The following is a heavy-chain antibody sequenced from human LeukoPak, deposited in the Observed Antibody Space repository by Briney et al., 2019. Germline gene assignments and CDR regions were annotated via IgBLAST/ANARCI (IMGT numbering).Heavy chain of an antibody. CDR3: KTAYEILTGYYSFDY. J-gene: IGHJ4*02. CDR2: INPNSGGT. V-gene: IGHV1-2*02. Sequence: ASVKVSFKASGYTFTGYYMHWMRQSNGQGLEWMGWINPNSGGTNNEQKFQGRVTMTRDTSIRTAYMELSRLISDDMVVFKQKTAYEILTGYYSFDYWGQGTLVTVSS. CDR1: GYTFTGYY. D-gene: IGHD3-9*01.